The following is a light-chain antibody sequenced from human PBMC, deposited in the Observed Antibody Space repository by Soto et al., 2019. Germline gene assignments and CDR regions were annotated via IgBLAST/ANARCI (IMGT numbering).Light chain of an antibody. Sequence: IVMTQSPAPMSVSPGERATRPCRASQSINSSLAWDQQKPGQAPRLLIYGASSRATGIPDRFSGSGSGTDFTLTITRLEPEDFAVYICQQYGRSPETFGPGTKVDIK. V-gene: IGKV3-20*01. CDR1: QSINSS. CDR2: GAS. CDR3: QQYGRSPET. J-gene: IGKJ3*01.